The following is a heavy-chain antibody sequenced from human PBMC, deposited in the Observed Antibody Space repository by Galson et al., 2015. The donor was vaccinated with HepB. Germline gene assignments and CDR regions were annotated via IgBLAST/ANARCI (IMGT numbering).Heavy chain of an antibody. V-gene: IGHV6-1*01. CDR1: GDSVSRNSAA. Sequence: CAISGDSVSRNSAAWNWIRQSPSRGLEWLGRTYYRSKWYNDYAVSVKSRITIKPDTSKNQFSLQLKSVTPEDTAVYYCARDRDATMATWDYWGQGTLVTASS. J-gene: IGHJ4*02. CDR3: ARDRDATMATWDY. CDR2: TYYRSKWYN. D-gene: IGHD5-24*01.